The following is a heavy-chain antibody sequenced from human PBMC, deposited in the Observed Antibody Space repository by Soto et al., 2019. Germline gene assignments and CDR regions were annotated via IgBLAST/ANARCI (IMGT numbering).Heavy chain of an antibody. CDR1: GSTFSDYA. D-gene: IGHD2-21*01. CDR3: VKYTYTHRYSFFGMDV. V-gene: IGHV3-49*03. CDR2: IRSKAYGVTT. Sequence: GGPLRLSCTTSGSTFSDYAISWFRQAPGKGLEWVGVIRSKAYGVTTDYAASVKGRFAISRDDSKSTAYLQMNSVTTEDTAASFCVKYTYTHRYSFFGMDVWGHGTTVTVS. J-gene: IGHJ6*02.